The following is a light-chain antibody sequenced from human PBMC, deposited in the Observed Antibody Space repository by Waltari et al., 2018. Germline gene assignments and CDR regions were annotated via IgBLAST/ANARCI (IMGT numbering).Light chain of an antibody. V-gene: IGKV4-1*01. Sequence: DIVMTQSPDSLAVSLGERATVNCKSNQNILSNSNNKNYLSWYQQKPGQPPKLLIYWASIRQSGVPDRFSGSGSGTDFTLTISSLQAEDVAVYFCQQYYSTPQTFGQGTKVEIK. J-gene: IGKJ1*01. CDR3: QQYYSTPQT. CDR1: QNILSNSNNKNY. CDR2: WAS.